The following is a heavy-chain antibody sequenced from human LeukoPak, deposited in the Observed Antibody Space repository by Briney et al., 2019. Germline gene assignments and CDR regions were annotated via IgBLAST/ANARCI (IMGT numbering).Heavy chain of an antibody. CDR1: GFTFSSYS. CDR2: ISSSSSYI. V-gene: IGHV3-21*01. CDR3: AREGAAAGTFDY. D-gene: IGHD6-13*01. Sequence: GGSLRHSCAASGFTFSSYSMNWVRQAPGKGLEWVSSISSSSSYIYYADSVKGRFTISRGNAKNSLYLQMNSLRAEDTAVYYCAREGAAAGTFDYWGQGTLVTVSS. J-gene: IGHJ4*02.